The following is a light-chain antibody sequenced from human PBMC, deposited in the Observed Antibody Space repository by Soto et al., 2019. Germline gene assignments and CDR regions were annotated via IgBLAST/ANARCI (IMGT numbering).Light chain of an antibody. Sequence: DIQMTQSPSTLSASVGDRVTITCRASQSINSWLAWYQQKPGKAPKLLIYKASNLEGGVPSRFSGSASGTEFTLTNSSLQPDDFATYYCQQYNDYSGTFGQGTKLEIK. V-gene: IGKV1-5*03. CDR3: QQYNDYSGT. CDR1: QSINSW. CDR2: KAS. J-gene: IGKJ2*02.